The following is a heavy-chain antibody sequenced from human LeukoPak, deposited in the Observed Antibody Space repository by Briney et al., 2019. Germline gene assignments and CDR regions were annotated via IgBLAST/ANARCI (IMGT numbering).Heavy chain of an antibody. Sequence: PGGSLRLSCAASGFTFSNFGMNWVRQAPGKGLEWVSCISSTSRFIFYADSVKGRFTMSRDNAKNSLYLQLNSLRAEDTAVYYCARDASGSYYPPFDYWGQGILVTVFS. V-gene: IGHV3-21*01. CDR3: ARDASGSYYPPFDY. CDR1: GFTFSNFG. D-gene: IGHD1-26*01. J-gene: IGHJ4*02. CDR2: ISSTSRFI.